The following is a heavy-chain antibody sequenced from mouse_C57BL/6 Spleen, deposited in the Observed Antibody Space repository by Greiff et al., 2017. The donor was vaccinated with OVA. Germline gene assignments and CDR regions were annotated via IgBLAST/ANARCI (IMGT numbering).Heavy chain of an antibody. CDR2: IYPGDGDT. J-gene: IGHJ3*01. D-gene: IGHD2-4*01. CDR1: GYAFSSSW. V-gene: IGHV1-82*01. CDR3: AREGDYYDYDVFAY. Sequence: QVQLQQSGPELVKPGASVKISCKASGYAFSSSWMNWVKQRPGKGLEWIGRIYPGDGDTNYNGKFKGKATLTADKSSSTAYMQLSSLTSEDSAVYFCAREGDYYDYDVFAYWGQGTLVTVSA.